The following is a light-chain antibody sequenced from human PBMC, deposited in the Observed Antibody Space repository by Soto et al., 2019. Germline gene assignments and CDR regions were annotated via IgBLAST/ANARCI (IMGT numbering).Light chain of an antibody. CDR3: QQYDNKIT. CDR1: QDISNY. V-gene: IGKV1-33*01. Sequence: DIQMTQSPSSLSASVGDRVTITVQASQDISNYLNWYQQKPGKAPKLLIYDASNLETGVPSRFSGSGSGTDFTFTISSLQPEDIATYYCQQYDNKITFGQGTRLEIK. CDR2: DAS. J-gene: IGKJ5*01.